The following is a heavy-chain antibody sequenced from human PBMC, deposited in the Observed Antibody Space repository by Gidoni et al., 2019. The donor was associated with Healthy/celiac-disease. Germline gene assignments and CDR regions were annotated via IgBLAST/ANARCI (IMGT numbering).Heavy chain of an antibody. J-gene: IGHJ4*02. V-gene: IGHV3-23*01. D-gene: IGHD4-17*01. CDR3: AKLLSTVTLDDY. Sequence: EGQPLESGGGLVHPGGSMSLSCAASGFPFSSYAMSWVRQAQGKGLEWVSGISGSVGSTYYADSVKGRFTISRDNSKNTLYLQMNSLRAEDTAVYYCAKLLSTVTLDDYWGQGTLVTVSS. CDR1: GFPFSSYA. CDR2: ISGSVGST.